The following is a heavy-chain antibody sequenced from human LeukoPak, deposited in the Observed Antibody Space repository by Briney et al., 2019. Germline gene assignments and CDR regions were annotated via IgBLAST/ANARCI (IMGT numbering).Heavy chain of an antibody. Sequence: SVKVSCKASGGTFSSYAISWVRQAPGQGLEWMGRIIPILGIANYAQKFQGRVTITADKSTSTAYMELSSLRSEDTAVYYCARDTAMVGLDYWGQGTLVTVSS. CDR1: GGTFSSYA. CDR2: IIPILGIA. V-gene: IGHV1-69*04. CDR3: ARDTAMVGLDY. J-gene: IGHJ4*02. D-gene: IGHD5-18*01.